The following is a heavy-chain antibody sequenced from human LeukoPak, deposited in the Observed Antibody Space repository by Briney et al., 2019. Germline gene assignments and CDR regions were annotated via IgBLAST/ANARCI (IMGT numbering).Heavy chain of an antibody. CDR2: INHSGST. CDR1: GGSFSGYY. V-gene: IGHV4-34*01. Sequence: SETLSLTCAVYGGSFSGYYWSWIRQPPGKGLEWIGEINHSGSTNYNPSLKSRVTISVDTSKNQFSLKLSSVTGADTAVYYCARGLAAAGMSYFQNGGQGTLVTVSS. J-gene: IGHJ1*01. CDR3: ARGLAAAGMSYFQN. D-gene: IGHD6-13*01.